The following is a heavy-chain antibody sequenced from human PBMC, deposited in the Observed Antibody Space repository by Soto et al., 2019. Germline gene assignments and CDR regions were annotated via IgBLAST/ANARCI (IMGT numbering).Heavy chain of an antibody. J-gene: IGHJ4*01. CDR2: INAGNGNT. V-gene: IGHV1-3*01. Sequence: QVQLVQSGAEVKKPGASVNVSCKASGFTFIKYAMHWVRQAPGQRPEWMGWINAGNGNTRYSHRWQGRVTITRDTSASTVYMDLSSLRSEDTAVYYCARDYADIAVAGIPLLAHWGQGTLVTVSS. CDR3: ARDYADIAVAGIPLLAH. CDR1: GFTFIKYA. D-gene: IGHD6-19*01.